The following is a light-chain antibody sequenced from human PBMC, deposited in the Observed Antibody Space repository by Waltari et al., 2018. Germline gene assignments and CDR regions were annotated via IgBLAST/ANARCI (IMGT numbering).Light chain of an antibody. J-gene: IGKJ3*01. CDR2: GAS. Sequence: EIVLTQSPGTLSLSPGERATLSCRASQSVSSSYLAWYQQKPGQAPRLLIYGASSRATGIPDRFSGSGSVTDFTLTISRLEPEDFAVYYCQQYGSSLFGPGTKVDIK. CDR3: QQYGSSL. V-gene: IGKV3-20*01. CDR1: QSVSSSY.